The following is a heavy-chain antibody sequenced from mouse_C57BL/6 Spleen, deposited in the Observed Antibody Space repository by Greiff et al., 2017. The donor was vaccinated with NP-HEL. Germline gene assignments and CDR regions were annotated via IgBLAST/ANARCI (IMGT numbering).Heavy chain of an antibody. CDR3: ASWRGLRRPLDY. CDR1: GYTFTSYW. Sequence: QVQLQQPGTELVKPGASVKLSCKASGYTFTSYWMHWVTQRPGQGLEWIGNINPSNGGTNYNEKFKSKATLTVDKSSSTAYMQLSSLTSEDSAVYYCASWRGLRRPLDYWGQGTTLTVSS. V-gene: IGHV1-53*01. D-gene: IGHD2-4*01. J-gene: IGHJ2*01. CDR2: INPSNGGT.